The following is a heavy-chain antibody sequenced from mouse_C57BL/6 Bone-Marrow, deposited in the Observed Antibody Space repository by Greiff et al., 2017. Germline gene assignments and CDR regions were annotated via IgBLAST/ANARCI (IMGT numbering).Heavy chain of an antibody. Sequence: VQLQQPGAELVKPGASVKLSCKASGYTFTSYWMQWVKQRPGQGLAWIGEIDPSDSYTNYNQKFKGKATLTVDTSSSTAYMQLSSLTSEDSAVYYCARCGNYPYAMDYWGQGTSVTVSS. CDR3: ARCGNYPYAMDY. J-gene: IGHJ4*01. D-gene: IGHD2-1*01. CDR2: IDPSDSYT. V-gene: IGHV1-50*01. CDR1: GYTFTSYW.